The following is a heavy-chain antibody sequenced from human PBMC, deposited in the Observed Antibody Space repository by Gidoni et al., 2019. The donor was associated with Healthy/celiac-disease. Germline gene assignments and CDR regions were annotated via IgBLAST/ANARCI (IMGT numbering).Heavy chain of an antibody. CDR3: ARGGFYSSGWYWFDP. V-gene: IGHV3-33*01. J-gene: IGHJ5*02. Sequence: QVQLVESGGGVVQPGRSLRLSCAASGFTFSSYGMHWVRQAPGKGLEWVAVIWYDGSNKYYADSVKGRFTISRDNSKNTLYLQMNSLRAEDTAVYYCARGGFYSSGWYWFDPWGQGTLVTVSS. CDR2: IWYDGSNK. CDR1: GFTFSSYG. D-gene: IGHD6-19*01.